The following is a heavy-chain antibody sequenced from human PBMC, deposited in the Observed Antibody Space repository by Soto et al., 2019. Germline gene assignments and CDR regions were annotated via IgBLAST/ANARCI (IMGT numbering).Heavy chain of an antibody. J-gene: IGHJ4*02. Sequence: GGSLRLSCAASGFTFSIYAMSWVRQAPGKGLEWVSAISGSGGSTYYADSVKGRFTNSRDNSKNTLYLQMTSLRAEDTAVYYCTKDRSYYDTGGYSDYWGQGTLVTVSS. CDR2: ISGSGGST. V-gene: IGHV3-23*01. CDR3: TKDRSYYDTGGYSDY. CDR1: GFTFSIYA. D-gene: IGHD3-22*01.